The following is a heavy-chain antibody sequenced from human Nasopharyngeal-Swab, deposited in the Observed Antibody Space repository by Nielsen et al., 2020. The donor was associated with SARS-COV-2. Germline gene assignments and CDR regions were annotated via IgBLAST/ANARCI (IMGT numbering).Heavy chain of an antibody. D-gene: IGHD2-2*02. CDR3: AKDSEYCSSTSCYMYYYYYYMDV. CDR1: GFTFSSYG. CDR2: IRYDGSNK. Sequence: LTGAASGFTFSSYGMHWVRQAPGKGLEWVAFIRYDGSNKYYADSVKGRFTISRDNSKNTLYLQMNSLRAEDTAVYYCAKDSEYCSSTSCYMYYYYYYMDVWGKGTTVTVSS. J-gene: IGHJ6*03. V-gene: IGHV3-30*02.